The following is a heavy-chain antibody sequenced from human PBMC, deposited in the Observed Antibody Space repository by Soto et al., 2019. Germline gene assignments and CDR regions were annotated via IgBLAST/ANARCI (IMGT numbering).Heavy chain of an antibody. CDR1: GYTFTSYY. CDR2: INPSGGST. Sequence: QVQLVQSGAEVKKPGASVKVSCKASGYTFTSYYMHWVRQAPGQGLEWMGIINPSGGSTSYAQKFQGRVTMTRDTSTSTVYMELSSLRSEDTAVYYCARTSRVAAAVNNWFDPWGQGTLVTVSS. CDR3: ARTSRVAAAVNNWFDP. J-gene: IGHJ5*02. V-gene: IGHV1-46*03. D-gene: IGHD6-13*01.